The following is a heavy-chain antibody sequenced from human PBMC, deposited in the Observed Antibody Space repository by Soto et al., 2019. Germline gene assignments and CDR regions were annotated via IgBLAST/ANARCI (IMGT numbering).Heavy chain of an antibody. CDR1: GFTFSSYA. D-gene: IGHD3-16*01. J-gene: IGHJ3*02. V-gene: IGHV3-23*01. CDR3: AKRGEGRDGYNDAFDI. Sequence: GGSLRLSCAASGFTFSSYAMSWVRQAPGKGLEWVSAIRGSGGSKYYAESVKGRFTISRDKSKNTLYLQMNSLRAEDTAVYYCAKRGEGRDGYNDAFDIWGQGTMVTVSS. CDR2: IRGSGGSK.